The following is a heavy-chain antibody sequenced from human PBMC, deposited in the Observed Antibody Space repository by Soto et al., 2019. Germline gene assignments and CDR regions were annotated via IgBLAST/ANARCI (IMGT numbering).Heavy chain of an antibody. Sequence: EVQLLESGGGLVQPGGSLRLSCAASGFTFSTYAMSWVRQAPGKGLEWVSAISDSGGNTYYPDSVKGPFTISRDNTKNTLYLQMNSLRAEDTAIYYCAKGSSGTYFVFDYWGQGTLVTVSS. CDR2: ISDSGGNT. J-gene: IGHJ4*02. D-gene: IGHD1-26*01. CDR1: GFTFSTYA. CDR3: AKGSSGTYFVFDY. V-gene: IGHV3-23*01.